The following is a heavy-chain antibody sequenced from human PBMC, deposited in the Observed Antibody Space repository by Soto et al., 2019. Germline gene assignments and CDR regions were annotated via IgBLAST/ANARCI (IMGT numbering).Heavy chain of an antibody. V-gene: IGHV1-18*01. D-gene: IGHD2-2*01. Sequence: GASVKVSCKASGYTFTSYGISWVRQAPGQGLEWMGWISAYNGNTNYAQKLQGRVTMTTDTSTSTAYMELRSLRSDDTAVYYCARGEYQLLWAPPANWFDPWGQGTLVTVSS. CDR3: ARGEYQLLWAPPANWFDP. CDR2: ISAYNGNT. J-gene: IGHJ5*02. CDR1: GYTFTSYG.